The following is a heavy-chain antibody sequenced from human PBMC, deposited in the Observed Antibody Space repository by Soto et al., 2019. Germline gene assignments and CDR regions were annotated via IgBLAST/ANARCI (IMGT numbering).Heavy chain of an antibody. V-gene: IGHV4-59*08. D-gene: IGHD3-9*01. J-gene: IGHJ4*02. CDR3: ARHCPDFDWLSQLDY. Sequence: PSETLSLTCTVSGGSISSYYWSWIRQTPGKGLEWIGYIFYFGSTNYNPSLKSRVTLSIDTSKNQLSLKLSSVTAADTAVYYCARHCPDFDWLSQLDYWGQGTLVTVSS. CDR1: GGSISSYY. CDR2: IFYFGST.